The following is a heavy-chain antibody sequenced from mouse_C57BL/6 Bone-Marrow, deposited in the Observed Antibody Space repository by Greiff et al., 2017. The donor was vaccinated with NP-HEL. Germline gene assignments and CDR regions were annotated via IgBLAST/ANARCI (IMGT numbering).Heavy chain of an antibody. J-gene: IGHJ1*03. V-gene: IGHV14-4*01. CDR1: GFNIKDDY. CDR2: IDPENGDT. D-gene: IGHD1-1*01. CDR3: TTFYYYGSSPWYFDV. Sequence: DVQLQESGAELVRPGASVKLSCTASGFNIKDDYMHWVKQRPEQGLEWIGWIDPENGDTEYASKFQGKATITADTSSNTAYLQLSSLTSEDTAVYYCTTFYYYGSSPWYFDVWGTGTTVTVSS.